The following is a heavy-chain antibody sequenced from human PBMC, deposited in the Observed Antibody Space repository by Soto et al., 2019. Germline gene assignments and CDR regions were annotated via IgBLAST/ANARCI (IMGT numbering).Heavy chain of an antibody. Sequence: PSPTLSLTCAISGDSVSSNSAAWNWIRQSPSRGLEWLGRTYYRSKWYNDYAVSVKSRITINPDTSKNQFSLQLNSVTPEDTAVYYCARDLGPPQTVLRFLEWLSYYYYGMDVWGQGTTVTVSS. CDR3: ARDLGPPQTVLRFLEWLSYYYYGMDV. D-gene: IGHD3-3*01. CDR2: TYYRSKWYN. CDR1: GDSVSSNSAA. J-gene: IGHJ6*02. V-gene: IGHV6-1*01.